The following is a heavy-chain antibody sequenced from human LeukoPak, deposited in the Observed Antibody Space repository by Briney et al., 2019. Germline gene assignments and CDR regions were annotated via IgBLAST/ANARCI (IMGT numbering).Heavy chain of an antibody. V-gene: IGHV3-66*02. J-gene: IGHJ4*02. Sequence: PGGSLRLSCAASGFTVSSNCMSWVRQAPEKGLEWVSNIYSGGSIYYADSVKGRFTISRDNSKNTLYLQMNSLRAEDTAVYYCAKEGADYGDYEHWGQGTLVTVSS. CDR1: GFTVSSNC. CDR3: AKEGADYGDYEH. D-gene: IGHD4-17*01. CDR2: IYSGGSI.